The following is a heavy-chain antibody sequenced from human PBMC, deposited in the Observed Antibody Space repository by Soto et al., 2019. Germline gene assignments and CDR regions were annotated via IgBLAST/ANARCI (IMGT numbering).Heavy chain of an antibody. CDR3: ANRGFNNGSVWSPFDY. D-gene: IGHD6-19*01. CDR1: GFTFSTYA. V-gene: IGHV3-23*01. CDR2: ISSNAGSS. Sequence: EVQLLESGGGLVQPGGSLRLSCVASGFTFSTYAMTWVRQAPGKGLEWVSSISSNAGSSYYADSVQGRFTISRDNSKNTLYLQMHSLRAEDMAVYYCANRGFNNGSVWSPFDYWGQGTLVTVSS. J-gene: IGHJ4*02.